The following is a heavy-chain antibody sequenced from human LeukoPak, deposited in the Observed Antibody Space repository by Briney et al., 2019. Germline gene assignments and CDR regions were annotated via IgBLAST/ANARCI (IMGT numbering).Heavy chain of an antibody. D-gene: IGHD1-26*01. Sequence: WGSLRLSCAASGFILSDHYIDWVRQAPGKGLEWVGRTRNKANSYTTEYAASVKGRFTISRDDPKNLLYLQMNSLKSEDTAVYYCGRSGRYRPSDLWGQGTLVTVSS. V-gene: IGHV3-72*01. J-gene: IGHJ5*02. CDR3: GRSGRYRPSDL. CDR2: TRNKANSYTT. CDR1: GFILSDHY.